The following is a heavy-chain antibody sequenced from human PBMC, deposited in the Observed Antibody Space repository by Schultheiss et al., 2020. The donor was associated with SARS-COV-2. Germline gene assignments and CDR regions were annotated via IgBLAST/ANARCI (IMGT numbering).Heavy chain of an antibody. D-gene: IGHD1-7*01. CDR3: ARGGTTLYYYYGMDV. J-gene: IGHJ6*02. CDR1: GGSISSSNW. V-gene: IGHV4-4*02. CDR2: IYHSGST. Sequence: SETLSLTCAVSGGSISSSNWWSWVRQPPGKGLEWIGEIYHSGSTNYNPSLKSRVTISVDTSKNQFSLKLTSVTAADTAVYYCARGGTTLYYYYGMDVWGQGTTVTVSS.